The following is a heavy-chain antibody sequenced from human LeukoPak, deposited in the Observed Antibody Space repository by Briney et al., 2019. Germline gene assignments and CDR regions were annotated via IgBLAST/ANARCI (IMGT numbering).Heavy chain of an antibody. V-gene: IGHV1-46*01. CDR2: INPSGGST. CDR1: GYTFTSYY. D-gene: IGHD2-2*02. Sequence: ASVKVSCKASGYTFTSYYMHWVRQAPGQGLEWMGIINPSGGSTSYAQKFQGRVTMTRDTSTSTVYMELSSLRSEDTAVYYCVVGVPAAIVMDYYYYGMDVWGQGTTVTVSS. CDR3: VVGVPAAIVMDYYYYGMDV. J-gene: IGHJ6*02.